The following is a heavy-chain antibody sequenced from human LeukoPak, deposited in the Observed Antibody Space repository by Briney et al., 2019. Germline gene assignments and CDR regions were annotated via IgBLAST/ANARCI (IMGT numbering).Heavy chain of an antibody. V-gene: IGHV3-30*03. CDR1: GFTFSTYG. Sequence: GGSLRLSCAGSGFTFSTYGMHWVRQAPGKGLEWVAVVSYDGSSIYYADSVKGRFTISRDNSKNTLYLQMNSLRAEDTAVYYCARDSGVVVAATTNFDYWGQGTLVTVSS. D-gene: IGHD2-15*01. CDR2: VSYDGSSI. CDR3: ARDSGVVVAATTNFDY. J-gene: IGHJ4*02.